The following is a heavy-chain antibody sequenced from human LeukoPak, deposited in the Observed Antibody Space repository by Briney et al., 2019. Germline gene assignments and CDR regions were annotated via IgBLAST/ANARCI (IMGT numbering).Heavy chain of an antibody. V-gene: IGHV1-2*02. J-gene: IGHJ5*02. CDR1: GYTFTGYY. Sequence: GASVKVSCKASGYTFTGYYMHWVRQAPGQGLEWMGWINPNSGGTNYAQKFQGRVTMTRDTSISTAYMELSSLRSDDTAVYYCARGPKYYDFWSGYRNWFDPWGQGTLVTVSS. D-gene: IGHD3-3*01. CDR3: ARGPKYYDFWSGYRNWFDP. CDR2: INPNSGGT.